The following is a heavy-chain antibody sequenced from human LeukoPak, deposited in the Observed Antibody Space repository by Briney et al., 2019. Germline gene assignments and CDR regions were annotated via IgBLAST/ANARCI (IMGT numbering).Heavy chain of an antibody. CDR1: GFTVSSNY. V-gene: IGHV3-23*01. CDR2: ISGSGGST. D-gene: IGHD1/OR15-1a*01. Sequence: GGSLRLSCAASGFTVSSNYMSWVRQAPGKGLEWVSGISGSGGSTYYADSVKGRLTISRDNSKNTLYLQMNSLRAEDTAAYYCAKRDDNNAYYFDYWGQGTLVTVSS. J-gene: IGHJ4*02. CDR3: AKRDDNNAYYFDY.